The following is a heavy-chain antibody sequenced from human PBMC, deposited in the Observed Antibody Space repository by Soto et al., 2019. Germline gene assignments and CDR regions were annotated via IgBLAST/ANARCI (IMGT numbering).Heavy chain of an antibody. D-gene: IGHD6-13*01. CDR1: GYTFTGYY. CDR3: ARGGIAAAGDGRFMDV. Sequence: ASVKVSCKASGYTFTGYYMHWVRQAPGQGLEWMGWINPNSGGTNYAQKFQGWVTMTRDTSISTAYMELSRLRSDDTAVYYCARGGIAAAGDGRFMDVWGQGTTVTVSS. V-gene: IGHV1-2*04. J-gene: IGHJ6*02. CDR2: INPNSGGT.